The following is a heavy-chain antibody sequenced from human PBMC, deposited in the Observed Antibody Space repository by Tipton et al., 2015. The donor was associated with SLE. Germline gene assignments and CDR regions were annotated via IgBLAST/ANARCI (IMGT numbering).Heavy chain of an antibody. CDR1: GGSFSGYY. CDR2: INHSGST. V-gene: IGHV4-34*01. Sequence: GLVKPSETLSLTCAVYGGSFSGYYWSWIRQPPGKGLEWIGEINHSGSTNYNPSLKSRVTISVDTSKNQFSLKLSSVTAADTAVYYCAGLYDFWSGYRSDYWGQGTLVTVSS. D-gene: IGHD3-3*01. J-gene: IGHJ4*02. CDR3: AGLYDFWSGYRSDY.